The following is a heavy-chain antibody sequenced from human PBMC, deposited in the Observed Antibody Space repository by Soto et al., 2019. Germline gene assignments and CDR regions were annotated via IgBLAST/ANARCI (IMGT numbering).Heavy chain of an antibody. D-gene: IGHD3-16*01. V-gene: IGHV1-8*01. J-gene: IGHJ6*01. CDR3: ARVGGGSLYDYGMEV. CDR2: MNPNSGNT. Sequence: RASVKVSCKASGYTFTSYDINWVRQATGQGLEWMGWMNPNSGNTGYAQKFQGRVTMARNTSISTAYMELSSLRSEDTAVYYCARVGGGSLYDYGMEVWGQGTTVIVSS. CDR1: GYTFTSYD.